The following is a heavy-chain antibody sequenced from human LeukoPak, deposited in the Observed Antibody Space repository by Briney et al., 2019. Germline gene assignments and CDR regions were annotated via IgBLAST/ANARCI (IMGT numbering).Heavy chain of an antibody. CDR2: ISGSDGST. CDR3: ANDGTPDY. CDR1: RFTFSTYA. J-gene: IGHJ4*02. V-gene: IGHV3-23*01. D-gene: IGHD1-26*01. Sequence: GGSLRLSCAASRFTFSTYAMSWVRQAPGKGLEWVSAISGSDGSTYYADSVRGRFTISRDNSKNTVYLQMNSLRAEDTAVYYCANDGTPDYWGQGTLVTVS.